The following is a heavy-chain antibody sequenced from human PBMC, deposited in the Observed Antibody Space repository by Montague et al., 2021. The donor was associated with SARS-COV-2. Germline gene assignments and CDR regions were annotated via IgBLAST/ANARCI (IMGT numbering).Heavy chain of an antibody. D-gene: IGHD3-3*01. CDR3: AHRRSIYDFWRRFYTCQECDTYNWLDP. V-gene: IGHV2-5*02. CDR2: IHWDADK. J-gene: IGHJ5*02. CDR1: GSSLSTTAVG. Sequence: PALVKPTQTLTLTCTFPGSSLSTTAVGAGWTRQPPGKALERLAPIHWDADKRYSPSPKTRLAITTHTSKNQVVLTMTNMDPVDTATYYCAHRRSIYDFWRRFYTCQECDTYNWLDPGGQGTLVTVSS.